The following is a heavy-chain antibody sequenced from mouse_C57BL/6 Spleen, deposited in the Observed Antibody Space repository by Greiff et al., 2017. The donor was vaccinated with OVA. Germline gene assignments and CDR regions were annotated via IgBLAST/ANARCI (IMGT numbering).Heavy chain of an antibody. D-gene: IGHD2-1*01. V-gene: IGHV3-6*01. J-gene: IGHJ4*01. Sequence: EVQLQQSGPGLVKPSQSLSLTCSVTGYSITSGYYWNWIRQFPGNKLEWMGYISYDGSNNYNPSLKNRISITRDPSKNQFFLKLNSVTTEDTATYYCARGYGNYYAMDYWGQGTSVTVSS. CDR3: ARGYGNYYAMDY. CDR1: GYSITSGYY. CDR2: ISYDGSN.